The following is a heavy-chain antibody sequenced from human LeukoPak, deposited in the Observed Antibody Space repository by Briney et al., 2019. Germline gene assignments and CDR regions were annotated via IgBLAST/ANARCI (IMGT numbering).Heavy chain of an antibody. CDR3: ARAQTTSVGAKLRGATICSY. V-gene: IGHV1-2*02. Sequence: ASVKVSCKASGYTFTGHYLHWVRRAPGQGLEWMGWINPNSGGTNYAQKFQGRVTMTRDTSISTAYMELSRLRSDDTAVYYCARAQTTSVGAKLRGATICSYWGQGTLVTVSS. CDR1: GYTFTGHY. CDR2: INPNSGGT. D-gene: IGHD1-26*01. J-gene: IGHJ4*02.